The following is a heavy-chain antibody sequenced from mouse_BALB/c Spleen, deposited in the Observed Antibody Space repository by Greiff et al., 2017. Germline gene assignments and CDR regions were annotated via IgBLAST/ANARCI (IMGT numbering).Heavy chain of an antibody. Sequence: EVQLVESGPGLVKPSQSLSLTCTVTGYSITSDYAWNWIRQFPGNKLEWMGYISYSGSTSYNPSLKSRISITRDTSKNQFFLQLNSVTTEDTATYYCANYYYGSSSDYYAMDYWGQGTSVTVSS. V-gene: IGHV3-2*02. CDR1: GYSITSDYA. D-gene: IGHD1-1*01. J-gene: IGHJ4*01. CDR3: ANYYYGSSSDYYAMDY. CDR2: ISYSGST.